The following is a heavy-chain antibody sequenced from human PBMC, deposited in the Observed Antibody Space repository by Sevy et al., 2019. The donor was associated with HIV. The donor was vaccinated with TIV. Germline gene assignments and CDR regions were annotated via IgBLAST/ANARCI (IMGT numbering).Heavy chain of an antibody. CDR1: GFTFSNAW. Sequence: GGSLRLSCAASGFTFSNAWMSWVRQPPGKGLEWVGRIKSKSEGGTRDLAAPVKGRFAISRDDSKNTLYLQMDSLKTEDTAVYYCAAGVGASDFDYWGQGILVTVSS. D-gene: IGHD1-26*01. V-gene: IGHV3-15*01. CDR3: AAGVGASDFDY. J-gene: IGHJ4*02. CDR2: IKSKSEGGTR.